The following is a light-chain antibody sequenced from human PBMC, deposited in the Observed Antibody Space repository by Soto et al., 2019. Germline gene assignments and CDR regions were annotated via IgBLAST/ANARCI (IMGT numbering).Light chain of an antibody. Sequence: IQMTQSPSTLSGSVGDRVTITCRASQTISSWLAWYQQKPGKAPKLLIYKASTLKSGVPSRFSGSGSGTEFTLTISSLQPDDFATYYCQQYNSYSWTLGQGTRW. CDR3: QQYNSYSWT. V-gene: IGKV1-5*03. CDR1: QTISSW. CDR2: KAS. J-gene: IGKJ1*01.